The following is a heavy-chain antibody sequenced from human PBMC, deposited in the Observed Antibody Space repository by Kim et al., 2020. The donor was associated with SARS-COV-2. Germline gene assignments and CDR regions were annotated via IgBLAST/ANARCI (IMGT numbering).Heavy chain of an antibody. Sequence: AGTRKRRLTISKDNAKNSLYLQMNSLGAEDTAVYYCAGGREQLVYYGMDVWGQGTTVTVSS. D-gene: IGHD6-6*01. V-gene: IGHV3-21*01. J-gene: IGHJ6*02. CDR3: AGGREQLVYYGMDV.